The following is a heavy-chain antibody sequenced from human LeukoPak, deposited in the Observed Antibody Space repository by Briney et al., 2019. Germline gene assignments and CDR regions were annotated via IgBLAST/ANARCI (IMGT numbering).Heavy chain of an antibody. CDR1: GGSFSGYY. J-gene: IGHJ4*02. D-gene: IGHD5-12*01. Sequence: SETLSLTCAVYGGSFSGYYWSWIRQPPGKGPEWIGEINHRGSTNYNPSLKSRVTISVDTSKNQFSLKLSSVTAADTAVYYCAREGVSGYDWGPFDYWGQGTLVTVSS. CDR3: AREGVSGYDWGPFDY. V-gene: IGHV4-34*01. CDR2: INHRGST.